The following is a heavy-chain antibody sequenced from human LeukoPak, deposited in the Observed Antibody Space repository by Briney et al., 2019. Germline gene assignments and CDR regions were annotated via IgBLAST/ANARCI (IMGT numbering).Heavy chain of an antibody. CDR2: ITIVGSGT. CDR3: ARGAIVGANFDY. V-gene: IGHV3-74*01. Sequence: GGSLILSCADSGFTFGRYWMHWVRQAPGKGLGWVSHITIVGSGTSYADSVKGRFTISRDNAKNTMYLQMNSLRAEDTAVYYCARGAIVGANFDYWGQGTLVTVSS. CDR1: GFTFGRYW. D-gene: IGHD1-26*01. J-gene: IGHJ4*02.